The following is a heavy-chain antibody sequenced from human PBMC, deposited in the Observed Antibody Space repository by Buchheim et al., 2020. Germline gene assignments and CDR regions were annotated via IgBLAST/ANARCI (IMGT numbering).Heavy chain of an antibody. V-gene: IGHV1-69*04. D-gene: IGHD3-22*01. CDR3: ARENYYDSSGYYYYYYGMDV. Sequence: QVQLVQSGAEVKKPGSSVKVSCKASGGTFSSYAISWVRQAPGQGLEWMGRIIPILGIANYAQKFQGRVTITADKSTSNAYMELSSLRSEDTAVYYCARENYYDSSGYYYYYYGMDVWGQGTT. CDR2: IIPILGIA. CDR1: GGTFSSYA. J-gene: IGHJ6*02.